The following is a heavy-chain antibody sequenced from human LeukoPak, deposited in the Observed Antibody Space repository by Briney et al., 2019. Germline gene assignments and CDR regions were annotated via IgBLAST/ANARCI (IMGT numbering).Heavy chain of an antibody. CDR3: ARRPTPHYYYGMDV. J-gene: IGHJ6*02. V-gene: IGHV4-34*01. CDR1: GGSFSGYY. CDR2: INHSGST. Sequence: SETLSLTCAVYGGSFSGYYWSWIRQPPGKGLEWIGEINHSGSTNYNPSLKSRVTISVDTSKNQFSLKLSSVTAADTAVYYCARRPTPHYYYGMDVWGQGTTVTVSS.